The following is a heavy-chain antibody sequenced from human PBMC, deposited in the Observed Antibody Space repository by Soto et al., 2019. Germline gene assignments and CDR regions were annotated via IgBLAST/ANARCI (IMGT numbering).Heavy chain of an antibody. V-gene: IGHV1-3*01. CDR2: INDGNGNT. CDR1: GYTFTSYA. J-gene: IGHJ4*02. CDR3: ARGPGGPDGPGDY. Sequence: QVQLVQSGAEVKKPGASVKVSCKASGYTFTSYAMHWVRQAPGQRLEWMEWINDGNGNTKYSQKFQGRVTITRDTSASTAYMELSSLRSEDTAVYYCARGPGGPDGPGDYWGQGTLVTVSS. D-gene: IGHD2-15*01.